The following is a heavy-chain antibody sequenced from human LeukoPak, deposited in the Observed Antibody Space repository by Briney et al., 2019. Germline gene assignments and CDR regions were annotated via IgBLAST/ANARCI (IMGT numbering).Heavy chain of an antibody. Sequence: SSETLSLTCTVSGGSIGSYYWSWIRQPAGKGLEWIGRIYTSGSTNYNPSLKSRVTMSVDTSKNQFSLKLSSVTAADTAVYYCARGRWERSQAAWFDPWGQGTLVTVSS. D-gene: IGHD1-26*01. CDR3: ARGRWERSQAAWFDP. CDR2: IYTSGST. CDR1: GGSIGSYY. J-gene: IGHJ5*02. V-gene: IGHV4-4*07.